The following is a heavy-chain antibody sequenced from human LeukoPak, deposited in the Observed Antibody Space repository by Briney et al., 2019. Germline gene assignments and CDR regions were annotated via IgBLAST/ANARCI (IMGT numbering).Heavy chain of an antibody. CDR1: VFTFTSYE. Sequence: GGSLRLSCAASVFTFTSYEMNWVRQAPGKGLEWVSYISSSGSTIYYADSVKGRFTISRDNAKNSLYLRMNSLRAEDTAVYYCARVVGFGELFFDYWGQGTLVTVSS. V-gene: IGHV3-48*03. J-gene: IGHJ4*02. D-gene: IGHD3-10*01. CDR2: ISSSGSTI. CDR3: ARVVGFGELFFDY.